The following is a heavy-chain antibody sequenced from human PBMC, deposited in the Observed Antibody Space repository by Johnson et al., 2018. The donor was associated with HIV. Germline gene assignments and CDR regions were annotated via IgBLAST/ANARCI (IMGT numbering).Heavy chain of an antibody. V-gene: IGHV3-7*05. J-gene: IGHJ3*02. CDR2: IKQDGSEK. CDR3: ARPTTVEKGEDALEI. D-gene: IGHD4-23*01. CDR1: GFTFSSYW. Sequence: VQLVESGGGLVQPGGSLRLSCAASGFTFSSYWMSWVRQAPGKGLEWVANIKQDGSEKYYVDSVKGRFTISRDNAKKSLYLQMNSLRAEDTAVYYCARPTTVEKGEDALEIWGQGTMVTVSS.